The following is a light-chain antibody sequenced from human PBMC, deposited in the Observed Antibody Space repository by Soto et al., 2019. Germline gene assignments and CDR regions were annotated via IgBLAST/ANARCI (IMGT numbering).Light chain of an antibody. CDR1: SSDVGGYNY. V-gene: IGLV2-14*01. CDR2: EVS. Sequence: QSALAQPASVSGSPGQPIAISCTGTSSDVGGYNYVSWYQQHPGKAPKLLISEVSIRPSGVSDRFSGSKSGNTASLTISGLQTEDEADYYCSSFTSAYTFVLGSGTKVTVL. J-gene: IGLJ1*01. CDR3: SSFTSAYTFV.